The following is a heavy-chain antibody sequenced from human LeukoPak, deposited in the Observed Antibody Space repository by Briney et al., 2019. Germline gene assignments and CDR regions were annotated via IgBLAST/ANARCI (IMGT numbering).Heavy chain of an antibody. Sequence: SETLSLTCTVSGGSISSYYWSWIRQPPGKGLEWIGYIYYSGSTNYNPSLKSRVTISVDTSKNQFSLKLTSVTAADTAVYYCARDTSSWPTLEHWGQGTLVTVSS. CDR2: IYYSGST. CDR1: GGSISSYY. D-gene: IGHD6-13*01. CDR3: ARDTSSWPTLEH. J-gene: IGHJ4*02. V-gene: IGHV4-59*01.